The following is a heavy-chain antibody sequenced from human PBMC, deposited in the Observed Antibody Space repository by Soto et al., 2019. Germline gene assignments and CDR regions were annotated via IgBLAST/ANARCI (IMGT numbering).Heavy chain of an antibody. CDR1: GFTFSSYG. CDR2: ISYDGRNK. V-gene: IGHV3-30*18. CDR3: VKDGSSGWPYYYGLDV. D-gene: IGHD6-19*01. J-gene: IGHJ6*02. Sequence: GGSLRLSCAASGFTFSSYGMHWVRRAPGKGLEWVAVISYDGRNKYYADSVKGRFTISRDNSKNTLYLQMSSLRPEDTAVYYCVKDGSSGWPYYYGLDVWGQGTTVTVSS.